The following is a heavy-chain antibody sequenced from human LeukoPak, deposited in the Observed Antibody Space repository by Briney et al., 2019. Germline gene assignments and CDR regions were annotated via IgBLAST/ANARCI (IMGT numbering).Heavy chain of an antibody. V-gene: IGHV4-39*01. CDR2: IYSSGNT. Sequence: PSETLSLTCTVSGGSISSSSYYWGWIRQPPGKGLEWIGNIYSSGNTYYNASAKSRVTIYIETSKNQFSLNLSSVTAADTAVYYCARVGLGDGYSGFKGSYYYYMDVWGKGTTVTVSS. J-gene: IGHJ6*03. D-gene: IGHD5-24*01. CDR1: GGSISSSSYY. CDR3: ARVGLGDGYSGFKGSYYYYMDV.